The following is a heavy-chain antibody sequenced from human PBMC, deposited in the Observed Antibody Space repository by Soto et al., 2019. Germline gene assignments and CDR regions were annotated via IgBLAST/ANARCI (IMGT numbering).Heavy chain of an antibody. Sequence: SETLSLTCTVSGGSISGYYWSWLRQPPGKGLEWIGYIYNIWSTNYNPSLRSRVIMSIDTSQEQFSLKLSSVTATDTAVYYCASYHFDNIGYQADYWGPGTLVTAPQ. D-gene: IGHD3-22*01. CDR1: GGSISGYY. CDR3: ASYHFDNIGYQADY. J-gene: IGHJ4*02. V-gene: IGHV4-59*08. CDR2: IYNIWST.